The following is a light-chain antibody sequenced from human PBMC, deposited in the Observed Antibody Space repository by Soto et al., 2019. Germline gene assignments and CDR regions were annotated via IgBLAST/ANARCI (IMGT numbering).Light chain of an antibody. CDR1: SSNIGAGYD. Sequence: QSVLSQRPSVSGAPGQRVTISCTGSSSNIGAGYDAHWFQQVPGTAPKLLIYGSTNRPSGVPDRFSGSKSGTSASLAITGLQAEDEADYYCQSYDSSLGGNYVFGTGTKVTVL. CDR3: QSYDSSLGGNYV. J-gene: IGLJ1*01. V-gene: IGLV1-40*01. CDR2: GST.